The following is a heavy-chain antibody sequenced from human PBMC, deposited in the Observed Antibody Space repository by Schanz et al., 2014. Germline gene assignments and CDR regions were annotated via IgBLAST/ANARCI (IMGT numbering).Heavy chain of an antibody. CDR2: IKRAGFEA. Sequence: EVQLVESGGGLVQHGGSLRLSCEASGFTFSSSWMGWVRQAPGKGLEWVANIKRAGFEAYYVDSVKGRFTISRDNAKNALYLQISSLRAEDTAVYYCARVDARYSGDLYFDLWGRGNLVTVSS. CDR1: GFTFSSSW. CDR3: ARVDARYSGDLYFDL. J-gene: IGHJ2*01. V-gene: IGHV3-7*01. D-gene: IGHD3-10*01.